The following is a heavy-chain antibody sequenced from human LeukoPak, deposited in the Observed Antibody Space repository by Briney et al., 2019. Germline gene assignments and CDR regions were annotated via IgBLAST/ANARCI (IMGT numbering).Heavy chain of an antibody. D-gene: IGHD2-2*01. CDR2: FNPNSGDT. V-gene: IGHV1-2*02. J-gene: IGHJ5*02. Sequence: ASVKVSCKASESTFSGYYINWGRQAPGQGLEWRGWFNPNSGDTHYAQKFQGRVTMTRDTSSSTAYMDLNSLISDDTAVYYCARVQYQLLFEGNWFDPWGQGTLVTVSS. CDR3: ARVQYQLLFEGNWFDP. CDR1: ESTFSGYY.